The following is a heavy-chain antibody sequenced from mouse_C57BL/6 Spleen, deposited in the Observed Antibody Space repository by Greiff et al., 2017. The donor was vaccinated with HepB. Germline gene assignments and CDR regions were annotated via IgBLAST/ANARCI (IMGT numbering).Heavy chain of an antibody. CDR3: ARSSITTVVYWYFDV. D-gene: IGHD1-1*01. V-gene: IGHV1-53*01. CDR2: INPSNGGT. J-gene: IGHJ1*03. Sequence: GPSLVHPVSSFPLSFKSSFSPFPRYLLHFLPPIPGPGLEWIGNINPSNGGTNYNEKFKSKATLTVDKSSSTAYMQLSSLTSEDSAVYYCARSSITTVVYWYFDVWGTGTTVTVSS. CDR1: FSPFPRYL.